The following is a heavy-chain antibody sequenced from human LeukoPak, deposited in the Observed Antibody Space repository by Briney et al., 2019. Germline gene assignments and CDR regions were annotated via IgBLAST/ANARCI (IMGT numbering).Heavy chain of an antibody. Sequence: SGGSLRLSCAASGFTFSSYAMHWVRQAPGKGLEYVSAISSNGGSTYYANSVKGRFTISRDNSKNTLYLQMGSLRAEDMAVYYCARGTVVRYYYYYMDVWGKGTTVTVSS. CDR2: ISSNGGST. J-gene: IGHJ6*03. D-gene: IGHD4-23*01. CDR1: GFTFSSYA. V-gene: IGHV3-64*01. CDR3: ARGTVVRYYYYYMDV.